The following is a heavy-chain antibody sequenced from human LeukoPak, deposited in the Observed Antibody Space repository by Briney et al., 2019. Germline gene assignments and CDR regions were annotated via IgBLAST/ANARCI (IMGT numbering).Heavy chain of an antibody. CDR2: ISGSGGST. CDR3: PRHPDGSLSLDY. J-gene: IGHJ4*02. Sequence: GGSLRLSRAASGLTFISYAMSCVRQAPGKGLEWVSAISGSGGSTYYADSVKGRFTISRDNSKNTLYLQMNSLRAEDTAVYYCPRHPDGSLSLDYWGQGTLVTVSS. CDR1: GLTFISYA. V-gene: IGHV3-23*01. D-gene: IGHD1-26*01.